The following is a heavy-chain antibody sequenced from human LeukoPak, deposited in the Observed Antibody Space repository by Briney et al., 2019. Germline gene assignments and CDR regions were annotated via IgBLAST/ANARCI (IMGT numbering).Heavy chain of an antibody. CDR2: INHSGST. V-gene: IGHV4-34*01. CDR1: GGSFSGYY. Sequence: SSETLSLTCAVYGGSFSGYYWSWIRQPPGKGLEWIGEINHSGSTNYNPSLKSRVTISVDTSKNQFSLKLSSVTAADTAVYYCARGRLQWLVRSGGYYFDYWGQGTLVTVSS. J-gene: IGHJ4*02. D-gene: IGHD6-19*01. CDR3: ARGRLQWLVRSGGYYFDY.